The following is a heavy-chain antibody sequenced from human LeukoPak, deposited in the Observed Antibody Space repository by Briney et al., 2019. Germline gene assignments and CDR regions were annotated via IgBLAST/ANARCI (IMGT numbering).Heavy chain of an antibody. CDR1: GYMFTSFV. Sequence: ASVKLSCKTSGYMFTSFVIGWVRQAPGQGLEWMGWINTSTGNPTYAQGFTGRFVFSLDTSVSTAYLQISSLKAEDTAVYYCARARPTGSSRDGYNQPDYWGQGTLVTVSS. D-gene: IGHD5-24*01. CDR2: INTSTGNP. J-gene: IGHJ4*02. CDR3: ARARPTGSSRDGYNQPDY. V-gene: IGHV7-4-1*02.